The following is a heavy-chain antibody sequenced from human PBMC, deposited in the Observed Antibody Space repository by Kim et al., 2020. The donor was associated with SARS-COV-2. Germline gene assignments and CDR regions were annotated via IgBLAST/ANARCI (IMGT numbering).Heavy chain of an antibody. CDR3: ARDLGVGAGPEYYFDY. V-gene: IGHV3-7*01. Sequence: GGSLRLSCAASGFTFSSYWMSWVRQAPGKGLEWVANIKQDGSEKYYVDSVKGRFTISRDNAKNSLYLQMNSLRAEDTAVYYCARDLGVGAGPEYYFDYWGQGTLVTVSS. CDR2: IKQDGSEK. J-gene: IGHJ4*02. D-gene: IGHD6-19*01. CDR1: GFTFSSYW.